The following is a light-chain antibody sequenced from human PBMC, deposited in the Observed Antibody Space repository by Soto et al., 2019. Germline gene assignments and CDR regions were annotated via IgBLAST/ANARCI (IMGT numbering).Light chain of an antibody. CDR1: QGISSY. CDR3: QQLNSYPPP. J-gene: IGKJ2*01. Sequence: IQLTQSPSSLSASVGDRVTITCRASQGISSYLAWYQQKPGKAPTLLIYAASTLQSGVPSRFSGSGSGTDFTLTISSLQPEDFATYYCQQLNSYPPPFGQGTKLEIK. CDR2: AAS. V-gene: IGKV1-9*01.